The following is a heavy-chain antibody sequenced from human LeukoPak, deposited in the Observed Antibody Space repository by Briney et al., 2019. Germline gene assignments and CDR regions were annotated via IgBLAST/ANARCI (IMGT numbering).Heavy chain of an antibody. V-gene: IGHV4-31*03. CDR2: IYYSGST. J-gene: IGHJ4*02. CDR1: GGSISSGGYY. Sequence: SETLSLTCTVSGGSISSGGYYWSWIRQHPGKGLEWIGYIYYSGSTYYKSSLKGRITISVDTSKNQFSLNLSSVTAADTAVYYCASYSISSQFDYWGQGTLITVSS. D-gene: IGHD6-6*01. CDR3: ASYSISSQFDY.